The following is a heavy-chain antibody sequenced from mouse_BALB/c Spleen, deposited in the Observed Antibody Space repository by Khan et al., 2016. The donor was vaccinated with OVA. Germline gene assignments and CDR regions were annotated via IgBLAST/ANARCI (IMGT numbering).Heavy chain of an antibody. CDR1: GDSITSGY. CDR2: MIYTGYT. D-gene: IGHD2-14*01. CDR3: ARSTYRYAFAY. J-gene: IGHJ3*01. V-gene: IGHV3-8*02. Sequence: VQLKESGPSLVKPSQTLSLTCSVTGDSITSGYWSWIRKFPGHKLEYMGYMIYTGYTDYNPSLKSRIAITRPTSKNQYYLQLNSVTTEDTATYYCARSTYRYAFAYWGQGTLVTVSA.